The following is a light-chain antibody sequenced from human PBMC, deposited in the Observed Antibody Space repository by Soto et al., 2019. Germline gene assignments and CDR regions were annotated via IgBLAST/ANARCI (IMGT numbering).Light chain of an antibody. V-gene: IGKV3-11*01. J-gene: IGKJ4*01. CDR1: QGVSSY. CDR2: DAS. Sequence: IGRTQSPANQSYSPGERATLSCRASQGVSSYCAWYQQKPGQAPRPLIYDASDRATGIPARFSGSGSGTDFTLTISGLEPEDFAAYYCQQRSDWPQRVAFGGGTKVDIK. CDR3: QQRSDWPQRVA.